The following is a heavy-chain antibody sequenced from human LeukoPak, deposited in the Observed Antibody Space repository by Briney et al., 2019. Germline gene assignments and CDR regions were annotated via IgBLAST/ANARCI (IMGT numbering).Heavy chain of an antibody. CDR3: ARDLTHYYDSSGYAGFDP. CDR2: INHSGST. J-gene: IGHJ5*02. CDR1: GGSFSGYY. D-gene: IGHD3-22*01. Sequence: KPSETLSLTCAVYGGSFSGYYWSWIRQPPGKGLEWIGEINHSGSTNYNPSLKSRVTISVDTSKNQFSLKLSSVTAADTAVYSCARDLTHYYDSSGYAGFDPWGQGTLVTVSS. V-gene: IGHV4-34*01.